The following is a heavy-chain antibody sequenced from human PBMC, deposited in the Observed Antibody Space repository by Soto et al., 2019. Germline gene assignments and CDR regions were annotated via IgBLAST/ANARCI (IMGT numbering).Heavy chain of an antibody. Sequence: QVQLVESGGGVVQRGGSLRLSCAASGFTFSSYGMHWVRQAPGKGLEWVAVIWYDGSNKHYADSVKGRYTISRDDSKNTVYLQMNSLGAEDTAVYYCTRDPLIAVAAYDAFDIWGQGTSVTVSS. J-gene: IGHJ3*02. CDR1: GFTFSSYG. D-gene: IGHD6-19*01. CDR2: IWYDGSNK. CDR3: TRDPLIAVAAYDAFDI. V-gene: IGHV3-33*01.